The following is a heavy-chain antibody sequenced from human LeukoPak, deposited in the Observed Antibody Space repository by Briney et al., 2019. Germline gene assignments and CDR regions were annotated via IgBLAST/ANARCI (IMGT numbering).Heavy chain of an antibody. V-gene: IGHV4-39*01. D-gene: IGHD4-17*01. CDR2: LYYSGST. Sequence: SETLSLTCTVSGGSISGSSYYWGWIRQPPGKGLEWIGSLYYSGSTYYNPSLKSRVTISVDTSKNQFSLKLSSVTAADTAVYYCARVPTVTFFDYWGQGTLVTVSS. CDR1: GGSISGSSYY. J-gene: IGHJ4*02. CDR3: ARVPTVTFFDY.